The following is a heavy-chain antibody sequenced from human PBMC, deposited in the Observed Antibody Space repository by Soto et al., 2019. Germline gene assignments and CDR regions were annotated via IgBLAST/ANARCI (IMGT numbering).Heavy chain of an antibody. V-gene: IGHV3-30*18. CDR3: AKETGYSRSWSDYFDY. D-gene: IGHD6-13*01. Sequence: GGSLRLSCAASGFSFSTYGMHWVRQAPGKGLEWVAVISHDGSTKNYADSVKGRFTISRDNSKNTLYVQMSSLRAEDTAVYYCAKETGYSRSWSDYFDYWGQGTLVTVSS. CDR1: GFSFSTYG. CDR2: ISHDGSTK. J-gene: IGHJ4*02.